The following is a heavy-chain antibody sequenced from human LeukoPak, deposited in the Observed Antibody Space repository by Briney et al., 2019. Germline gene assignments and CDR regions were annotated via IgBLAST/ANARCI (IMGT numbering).Heavy chain of an antibody. Sequence: GASVKVSCKASGYSFTKYYIHWVRQAPGQGLEWMGWINPHSGETHYAQTFQGRVTMTRETSISTAYMELSRLRSDDTAVYYCAIPLGSGNYYFYFDCWGQGSLVTVSS. V-gene: IGHV1-2*02. CDR3: AIPLGSGNYYFYFDC. CDR1: GYSFTKYY. J-gene: IGHJ4*02. CDR2: INPHSGET. D-gene: IGHD3-10*01.